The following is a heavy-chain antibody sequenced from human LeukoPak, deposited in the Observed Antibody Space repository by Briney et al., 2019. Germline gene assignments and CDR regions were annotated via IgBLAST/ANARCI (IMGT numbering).Heavy chain of an antibody. CDR1: GGTFSSYT. CDR3: ARADPARAFDI. Sequence: SVKVSCKASGGTFSSYTISWVRQAPGQGLEWMGRIIPILGIANYAQKFQGRVTIAADKSTSTAYMELSSLRSEDTPVYYCARADPARAFDIWGQGTMVTVSS. D-gene: IGHD6-6*01. V-gene: IGHV1-69*02. J-gene: IGHJ3*02. CDR2: IIPILGIA.